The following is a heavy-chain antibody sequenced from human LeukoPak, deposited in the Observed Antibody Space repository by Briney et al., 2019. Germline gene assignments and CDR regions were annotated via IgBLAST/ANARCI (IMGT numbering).Heavy chain of an antibody. D-gene: IGHD2-2*01. J-gene: IGHJ5*02. CDR2: VNPNSGLT. CDR1: GYTFSDYD. CDR3: ARGVWAVPSSPWFDP. Sequence: ASVTVSCKASGYTFSDYDFNWVRQATGQGLEWMGSVNPNSGLTAYAQKFQGRVIIAWNTSTGTAYMGLSSLRSEDTAMYYCARGVWAVPSSPWFDPWGQGTLVTVSS. V-gene: IGHV1-8*03.